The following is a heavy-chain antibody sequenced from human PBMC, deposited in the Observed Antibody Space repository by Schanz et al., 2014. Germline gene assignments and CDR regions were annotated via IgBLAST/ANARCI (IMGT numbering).Heavy chain of an antibody. V-gene: IGHV1-18*01. Sequence: QVQLEQSGAEVKKPGASVKVSCKTSGYAFSDYGISWVRQAPGQGLEWMGWISPYNGNTNYAQKLQGRVTMTTDTSTSTAYMELSSLRSEDTAVYYCARAFGGYDPAGALDYWGQGTLVTVSS. CDR2: ISPYNGNT. CDR3: ARAFGGYDPAGALDY. J-gene: IGHJ4*02. D-gene: IGHD5-12*01. CDR1: GYAFSDYG.